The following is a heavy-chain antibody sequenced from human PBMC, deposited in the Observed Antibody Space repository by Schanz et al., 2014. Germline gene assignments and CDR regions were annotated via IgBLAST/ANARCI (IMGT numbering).Heavy chain of an antibody. CDR1: GFTVSNSY. CDR2: IYSSGST. V-gene: IGHV3-53*04. J-gene: IGHJ6*02. CDR3: ARAQGVIRLYYGVDV. D-gene: IGHD3-10*01. Sequence: DVHLVDSGGGLVQPGGSLRLSCAASGFTVSNSYIHWVRQAPGKGLEWVSTIYSSGSTYYADSVRGRFTISRDNSMNTVYLQMNSLRSDDAAVYYCARAQGVIRLYYGVDVWGQGTTVTVSS.